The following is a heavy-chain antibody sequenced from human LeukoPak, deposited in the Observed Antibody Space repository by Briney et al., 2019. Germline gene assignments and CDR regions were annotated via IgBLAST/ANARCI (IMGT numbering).Heavy chain of an antibody. CDR1: GFTFSSYW. Sequence: PGGSLRLACAASGFTFSSYWMSWVRQAPGKGLEWVADIKQDGSEKYYVDSVKGRFTISRDNAKNSLYLQMNSLRAEDTAVYYCATLGTAMVTYYFDYWGQGTLVTVSS. CDR3: ATLGTAMVTYYFDY. J-gene: IGHJ4*02. CDR2: IKQDGSEK. D-gene: IGHD5-18*01. V-gene: IGHV3-7*01.